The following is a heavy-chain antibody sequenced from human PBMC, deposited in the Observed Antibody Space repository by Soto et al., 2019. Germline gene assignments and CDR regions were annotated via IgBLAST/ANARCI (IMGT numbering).Heavy chain of an antibody. J-gene: IGHJ5*02. CDR1: GYTFTSYA. Sequence: ASVKVSCKASGYTFTSYAMHWVRQAPGQRLEWMGWINAGNGNTKYSQKFQGRVTITRDTSASTAYMELSSLRSEDTAVYYCARDRKTDYDFLHWFDPWGQGTLVTVSS. CDR2: INAGNGNT. CDR3: ARDRKTDYDFLHWFDP. D-gene: IGHD3-3*01. V-gene: IGHV1-3*01.